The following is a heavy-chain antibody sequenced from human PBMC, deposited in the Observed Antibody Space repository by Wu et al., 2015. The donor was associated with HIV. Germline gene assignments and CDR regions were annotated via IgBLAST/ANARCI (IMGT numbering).Heavy chain of an antibody. CDR2: ISGYNDNT. D-gene: IGHD3-10*01. J-gene: IGHJ3*02. Sequence: QGQLVQSGAEVKKPGASVKVSCRASGYTFTSYGISWVRQAPGQGLEWMGWISGYNDNTNYAQKVQGRVTMTTDTSTSTAYMELRSLRSDDTAVYYCARDSSGPYGSGSGGAFDIWAKGQWSPSLQ. V-gene: IGHV1-18*01. CDR3: ARDSSGPYGSGSGGAFDI. CDR1: GYTFTSYG.